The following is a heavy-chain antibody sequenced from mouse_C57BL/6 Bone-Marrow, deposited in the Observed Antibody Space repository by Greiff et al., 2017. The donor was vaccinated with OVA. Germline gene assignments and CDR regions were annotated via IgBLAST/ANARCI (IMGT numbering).Heavy chain of an antibody. CDR1: GYTFTDYE. J-gene: IGHJ4*01. V-gene: IGHV1-15*01. CDR3: TRGYSNYYAMDY. D-gene: IGHD2-5*01. CDR2: IDPETGGT. Sequence: SGAELVRPGASVTLSCKASGYTFTDYEMHWVKQTPVHGLEWIGAIDPETGGTAYNQKFKGKAILTADKSSSTAYMELRSLTSEDSAVYYCTRGYSNYYAMDYWGQGTPVTVSS.